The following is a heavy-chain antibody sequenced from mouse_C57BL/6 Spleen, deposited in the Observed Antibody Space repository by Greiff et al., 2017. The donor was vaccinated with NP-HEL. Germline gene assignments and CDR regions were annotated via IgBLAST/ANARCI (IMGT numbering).Heavy chain of an antibody. D-gene: IGHD1-1*01. J-gene: IGHJ3*01. CDR3: ARRGNYYGSSYSFAY. CDR2: INPNNGGT. V-gene: IGHV1-22*01. Sequence: VQLKKSGPELVKPGASVKMSCKASGYTFTDYNMHWVKQSHGKSLEWIGYINPNNGGTSYNQKFKGKATLTVNKSSSTAYMELRSLTSEDSAVYYCARRGNYYGSSYSFAYWGQGTLVTVSA. CDR1: GYTFTDYN.